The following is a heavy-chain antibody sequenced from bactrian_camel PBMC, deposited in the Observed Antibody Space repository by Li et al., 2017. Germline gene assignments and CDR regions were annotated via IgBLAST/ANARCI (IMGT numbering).Heavy chain of an antibody. J-gene: IGHJ4*01. CDR1: GYSYVSNC. CDR3: ARDGYRVYGRASWPHFANCGH. CDR2: IYTGGDSP. D-gene: IGHD6*01. V-gene: IGHV3S1*01. Sequence: VQLVESGGGSVQAGGSLRLSCTASGYSYVSNCMGWFREAPGKKREGVAAIYTGGDSPYHANSVKGRFTISKDNAKNILYLQMDSLKPEDTARYYCARDGYRVYGRASWPHFANCGHWGQGTQVTVS.